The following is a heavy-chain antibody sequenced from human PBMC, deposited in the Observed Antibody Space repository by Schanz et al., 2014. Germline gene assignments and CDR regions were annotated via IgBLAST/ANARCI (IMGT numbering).Heavy chain of an antibody. J-gene: IGHJ6*02. D-gene: IGHD4-17*01. CDR2: ISYDGSDK. Sequence: QVQLVESGGGVVRPGRSLRLSCAASGFNFSNYGMHWVRQAPGKGLEWVAVISYDGSDKFYADSVKGRFTISRDNSNNTLSLQMNSLRNEDTAVYYCAKDRGGDYEVSYYYGMDVWGQGTTVTVSS. CDR3: AKDRGGDYEVSYYYGMDV. V-gene: IGHV3-30*18. CDR1: GFNFSNYG.